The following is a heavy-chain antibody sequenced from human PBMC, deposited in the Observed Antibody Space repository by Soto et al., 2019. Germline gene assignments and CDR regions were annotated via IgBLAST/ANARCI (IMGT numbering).Heavy chain of an antibody. Sequence: QVQLVQSGAEVKKPGSSVKVSCKASGGTFSSYAISWVRQAPGQGLEWMGGIIPIFGTANYAQKFQGRVTITADESTSTAYMELSSLRSEDTAVYYCARPRTGGCSSTSCYGWGYDYWGQGTLVTVSS. CDR3: ARPRTGGCSSTSCYGWGYDY. CDR1: GGTFSSYA. V-gene: IGHV1-69*01. D-gene: IGHD2-2*01. J-gene: IGHJ4*02. CDR2: IIPIFGTA.